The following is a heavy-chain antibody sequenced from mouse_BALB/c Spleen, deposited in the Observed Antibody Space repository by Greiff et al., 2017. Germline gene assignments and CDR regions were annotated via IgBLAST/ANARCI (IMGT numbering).Heavy chain of an antibody. D-gene: IGHD1-1*01. V-gene: IGHV14-3*02. Sequence: EVQRVESGAELVKPGASVKLSCTASGFNIKDTYMHWVKQRPEQGLEWIGRIDPANGNTKYDPKFQGKATITADTSSNTAYLQLSSLTSEDTAVYYCARSYGSSSWFAYWGQGTLVTVSA. CDR3: ARSYGSSSWFAY. CDR2: IDPANGNT. J-gene: IGHJ3*01. CDR1: GFNIKDTY.